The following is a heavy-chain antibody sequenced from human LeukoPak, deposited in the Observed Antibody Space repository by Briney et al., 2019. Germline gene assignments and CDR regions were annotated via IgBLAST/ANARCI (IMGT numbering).Heavy chain of an antibody. CDR1: GFPFSSYG. D-gene: IGHD4-23*01. J-gene: IGHJ1*01. V-gene: IGHV3-21*01. CDR2: FSISSSYI. Sequence: PGGSLILSCPASGFPFSSYGMHWVRQAPGQGLEWVSSFSISSSYIYFADSVKGRFTISRDNAKNSLYLQMNSLRAEDTAVYYCAREYDYGGNRPGCFQHWGQGTLVTVSS. CDR3: AREYDYGGNRPGCFQH.